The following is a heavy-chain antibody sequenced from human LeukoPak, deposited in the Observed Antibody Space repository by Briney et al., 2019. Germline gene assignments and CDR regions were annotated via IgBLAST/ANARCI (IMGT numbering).Heavy chain of an antibody. D-gene: IGHD2-21*01. Sequence: PSETLPLTCTVSGGSISSSSYHWGWIRQSPGKGLEWIGSMYYRGTTYENSSLKSRLTLSIDTSKNQFSLKLTSVTAADTGVYYCVREYSRSVVAGSRPDLWGQGLLVTVSS. J-gene: IGHJ4*02. V-gene: IGHV4-39*02. CDR1: GGSISSSSYH. CDR2: MYYRGTT. CDR3: VREYSRSVVAGSRPDL.